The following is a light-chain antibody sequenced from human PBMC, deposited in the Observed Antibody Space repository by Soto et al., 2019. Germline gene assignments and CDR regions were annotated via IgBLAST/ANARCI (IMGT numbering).Light chain of an antibody. CDR3: CSYAGSYIYV. Sequence: QSALTQPRSVSGSPGQSVTISCTGTSSDVGGYNAVSWYQQNPGKAPKIMIYDVSKRPSGVPDRFSGSKSGNTASLTISGLQAEDEADYYCCSYAGSYIYVFGTGTKLTV. V-gene: IGLV2-11*01. J-gene: IGLJ1*01. CDR1: SSDVGGYNA. CDR2: DVS.